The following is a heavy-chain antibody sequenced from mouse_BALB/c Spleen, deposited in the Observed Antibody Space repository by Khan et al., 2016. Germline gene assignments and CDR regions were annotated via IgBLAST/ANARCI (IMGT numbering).Heavy chain of an antibody. CDR3: VRPNLRWYFDV. D-gene: IGHD1-1*01. V-gene: IGHV10-1*02. J-gene: IGHJ1*01. CDR2: IRTKSNNLST. CDR1: GFTFNTYA. Sequence: EVKLLESGGGLVQPKGSLKLSCAASGFTFNTYAMDWVRQAPGKGLEWVARIRTKSNNLSTYYADSVKDRITISRDDSQSMLYLQMNNLKTEDTAMYYCVRPNLRWYFDVWGAGTTVTVSS.